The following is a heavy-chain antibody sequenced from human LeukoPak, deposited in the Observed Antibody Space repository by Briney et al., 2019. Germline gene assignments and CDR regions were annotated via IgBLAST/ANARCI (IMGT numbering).Heavy chain of an antibody. CDR2: IYSGGST. CDR3: ARVYKWLVLTFSYYYMDV. D-gene: IGHD6-19*01. Sequence: AGSLRLSCAASGFTVSSNYMSWVRQAPGKGLEWVSVIYSGGSTNYADTVKGRFTISRDNTKNTLYLKMNSLRAEDTAVYYSARVYKWLVLTFSYYYMDVWGKGPTITV. CDR1: GFTVSSNY. J-gene: IGHJ6*03. V-gene: IGHV3-53*01.